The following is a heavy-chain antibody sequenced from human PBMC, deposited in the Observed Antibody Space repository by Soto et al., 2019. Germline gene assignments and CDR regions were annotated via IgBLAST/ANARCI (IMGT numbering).Heavy chain of an antibody. CDR1: GGTFSSYA. CDR2: IIPIFGTA. D-gene: IGHD6-19*01. V-gene: IGHV1-69*13. Sequence: SVKVSCKAAGGTFSSYAISWVRQAPGQGLEWMGGIIPIFGTANYAQKFQGRVTITADESTSTAYMELSSLRSEDTAVYYCARDREGGIAVAGTGYYFDYWGQGTLVTVSS. J-gene: IGHJ4*02. CDR3: ARDREGGIAVAGTGYYFDY.